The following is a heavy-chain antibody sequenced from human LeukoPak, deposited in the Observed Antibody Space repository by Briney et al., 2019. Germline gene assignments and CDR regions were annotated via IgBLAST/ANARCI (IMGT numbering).Heavy chain of an antibody. CDR2: LYSGGST. CDR1: GFIVSTNY. CDR3: ARADMDV. V-gene: IGHV3-66*02. Sequence: GGSLRLSCAASGFIVSTNYMNWVRQAPGKGLEWVSVLYSGGSTKYADSVRGRFTISRDNSKNTLYLQMNSLRAEDRAVYYCARADMDVWGKGTTVTVSS. J-gene: IGHJ6*03.